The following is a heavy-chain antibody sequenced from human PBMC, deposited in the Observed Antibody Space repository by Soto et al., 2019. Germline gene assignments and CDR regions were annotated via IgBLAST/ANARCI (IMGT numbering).Heavy chain of an antibody. V-gene: IGHV1-69*06. Sequence: QVQLVQSGAEVKKPGSSVKVSCKASGGTFSSYAISWVRQAPGQGLEWMGGIIPIFGTANYAQKFQGRVTITADKSTSTAYMELSSLRSEDTAVYYCARDRGIAAAGRYYYYGMDVWGQGTTVTVSS. J-gene: IGHJ6*02. CDR2: IIPIFGTA. CDR3: ARDRGIAAAGRYYYYGMDV. CDR1: GGTFSSYA. D-gene: IGHD6-13*01.